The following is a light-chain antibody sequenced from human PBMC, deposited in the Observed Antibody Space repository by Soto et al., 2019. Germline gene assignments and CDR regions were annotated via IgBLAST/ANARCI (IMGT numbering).Light chain of an antibody. CDR3: QQYYSYPLT. J-gene: IGKJ1*01. CDR2: AAS. Sequence: AIRMTQSPSSFSASTGDRVTITCRASQGISSYLAWYQQKPGKAPKLLIYAASTLQSGVPSRFSGSGSGTDFTLTISCLQSEDFATYYCQQYYSYPLTCGQGTKVEI. CDR1: QGISSY. V-gene: IGKV1-8*01.